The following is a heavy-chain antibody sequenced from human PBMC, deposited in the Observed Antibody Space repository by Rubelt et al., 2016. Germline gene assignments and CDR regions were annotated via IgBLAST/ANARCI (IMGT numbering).Heavy chain of an antibody. CDR1: GGTLSTSA. Sequence: QVQLVQSGAEVKKPGSSVKVSCKASGGTLSTSAIAWVRQAPGQGLEWMGGIIPFLVTSNYAQRFLGRVTLTADESTSTAYMELSSLTSEDTAVYYCARNNWFDPWGQGTLVTVSS. CDR3: ARNNWFDP. V-gene: IGHV1-69*01. CDR2: IIPFLVTS. J-gene: IGHJ5*02.